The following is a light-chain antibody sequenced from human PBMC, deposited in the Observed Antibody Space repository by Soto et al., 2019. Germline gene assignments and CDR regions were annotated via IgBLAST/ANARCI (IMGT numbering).Light chain of an antibody. CDR2: GAS. J-gene: IGKJ4*01. CDR1: QSIGSD. V-gene: IGKV3-20*01. Sequence: EKVRTQYHALLSVSLGARATLSCRVSQSIGSDVAWYQQKPGQAPRLLIYGASSRATGTPDRFSGSGSGTDFTLTISRLEPEDFAVYYCQQYDTSPPLTFGGGTKVDIK. CDR3: QQYDTSPPLT.